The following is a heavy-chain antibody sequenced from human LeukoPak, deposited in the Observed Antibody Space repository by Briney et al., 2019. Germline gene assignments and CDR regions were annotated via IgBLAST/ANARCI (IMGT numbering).Heavy chain of an antibody. V-gene: IGHV1-69*13. CDR3: ARITTGTTSRYYYYYMDV. D-gene: IGHD1-1*01. J-gene: IGHJ6*03. CDR2: IIPIFGTA. CDR1: GGTFSSYA. Sequence: GASVKVSCKASGGTFSSYAISWVRQAPGQGLEWMGGIIPIFGTANYAQKFQGRVTITADESTSTAYMELSSLRSEDTAVYYCARITTGTTSRYYYYYMDVWGKGTTVTVSS.